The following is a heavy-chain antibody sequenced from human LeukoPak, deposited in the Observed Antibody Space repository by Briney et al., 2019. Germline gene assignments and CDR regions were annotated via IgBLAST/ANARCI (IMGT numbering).Heavy chain of an antibody. J-gene: IGHJ5*02. V-gene: IGHV3-7*01. D-gene: IGHD5-24*01. Sequence: GGSLRLSCAASGFSFGSYWMSWVRQAPGEGLEWVANIKQEGSEKFYVDSVKGRLTISRDNAKNSLYLQMNSLRAEDTGIYYCARENRDGYNPYNWFDPWGQGTLVTVSS. CDR2: IKQEGSEK. CDR3: ARENRDGYNPYNWFDP. CDR1: GFSFGSYW.